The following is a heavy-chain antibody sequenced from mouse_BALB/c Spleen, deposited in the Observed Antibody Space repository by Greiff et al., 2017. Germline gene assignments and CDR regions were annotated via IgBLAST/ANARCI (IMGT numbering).Heavy chain of an antibody. D-gene: IGHD4-1*01. Sequence: VQLKESGGGLVQPGGSMKLSCVASGFTFSNYWMNWVRQSPEKGLEWVAEIRLKSNNYAKHYAVSVKGRFTISRDDSKSSVYLQMNNLRAEDTGIYYCTRNWDRWGQGTTLTVSS. J-gene: IGHJ2*01. CDR3: TRNWDR. CDR1: GFTFSNYW. CDR2: IRLKSNNYAK. V-gene: IGHV6-6*02.